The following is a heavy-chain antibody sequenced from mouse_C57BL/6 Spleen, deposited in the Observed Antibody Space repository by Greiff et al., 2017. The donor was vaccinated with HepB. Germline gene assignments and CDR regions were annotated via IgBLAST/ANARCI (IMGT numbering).Heavy chain of an antibody. Sequence: QVQLQQSGAELVRPGASVTLSCKASGYTFTDYEMHWVKQTPVHGLEWIGAIDPETGGTAYNQKFKGKAILTADKSSSTAYMELRSLTSEDSAVYYWTRHIGPIYYDYWGQGTLVTVSA. J-gene: IGHJ3*01. CDR3: TRHIGPIYYDY. CDR1: GYTFTDYE. D-gene: IGHD2-4*01. V-gene: IGHV1-15*01. CDR2: IDPETGGT.